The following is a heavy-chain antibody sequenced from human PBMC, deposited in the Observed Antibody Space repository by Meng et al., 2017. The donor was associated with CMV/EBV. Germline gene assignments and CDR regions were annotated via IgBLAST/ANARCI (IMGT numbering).Heavy chain of an antibody. CDR3: ARGVGGWFDP. D-gene: IGHD1-26*01. CDR1: GGSFSGYY. V-gene: IGHV4-34*01. CDR2: INHSGST. J-gene: IGHJ5*02. Sequence: QVPLHQWGAGLVKPSEALPLTCAVYGGSFSGYYWSWIRQPPGKGLEWIGEINHSGSTNYNPSLKSRVTISVDTSKNQFSLKLSSVTAADTAVYYCARGVGGWFDPWGQGTLVTVSS.